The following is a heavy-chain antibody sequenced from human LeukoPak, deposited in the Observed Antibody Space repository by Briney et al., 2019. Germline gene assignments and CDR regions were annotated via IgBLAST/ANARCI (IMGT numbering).Heavy chain of an antibody. CDR3: ARDREPYSSSWYYFDY. J-gene: IGHJ4*02. D-gene: IGHD6-13*01. Sequence: TGGSLRLSCAASGFTFSSYAMHWVRQAPGKGLEWVAVISYDGSNKYYADSVKGRFTISRDNAKNSLYLQMNSLRAEDTAVYYCARDREPYSSSWYYFDYWGQGTLVTVSS. CDR1: GFTFSSYA. V-gene: IGHV3-30*04. CDR2: ISYDGSNK.